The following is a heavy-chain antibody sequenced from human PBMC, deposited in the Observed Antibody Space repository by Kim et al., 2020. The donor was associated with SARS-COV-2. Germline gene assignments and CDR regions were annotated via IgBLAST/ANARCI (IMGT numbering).Heavy chain of an antibody. J-gene: IGHJ6*02. CDR1: GYTFTSYY. V-gene: IGHV1-46*01. D-gene: IGHD4-4*01. Sequence: ASVKVSCKASGYTFTSYYIHWVRQAPGQGPEGMGVINPSGAGTSYPQKFQGRVTLTRDTSASSVYMELSSLRSEDTAVYYCARDPYGNHYTYSYYYGMDVWGQGTTVTVSS. CDR3: ARDPYGNHYTYSYYYGMDV. CDR2: INPSGAGT.